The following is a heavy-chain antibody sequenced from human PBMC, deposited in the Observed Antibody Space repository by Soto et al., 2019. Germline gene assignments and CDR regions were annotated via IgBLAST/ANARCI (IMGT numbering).Heavy chain of an antibody. CDR1: GYSFTSYW. CDR3: ARHSSGPPRDGYNYDY. J-gene: IGHJ4*03. Sequence: GESLKISCKGSGYSFTSYWIGWVRQMPGKGLERMGIIYPGDSDTRYSPSFQGQVTISADKSISTAYLQWSSLKASGTAMYYCARHSSGPPRDGYNYDYWGQGTTVTVSS. V-gene: IGHV5-51*01. CDR2: IYPGDSDT. D-gene: IGHD5-12*01.